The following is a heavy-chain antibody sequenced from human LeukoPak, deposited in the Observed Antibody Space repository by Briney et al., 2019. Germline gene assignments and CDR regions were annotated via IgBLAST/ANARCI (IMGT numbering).Heavy chain of an antibody. CDR3: AKYESSGWYGWYFDL. Sequence: GGSLRLSCAASGFTFSSYGMSWVRQASGKGLEWVSAISGSGGSTYYADSVKGRFTISRDNSKNTLYLQMNSLRAEDTAVYYCAKYESSGWYGWYFDLWGRGTLVTVSS. J-gene: IGHJ2*01. CDR2: ISGSGGST. V-gene: IGHV3-23*01. D-gene: IGHD6-19*01. CDR1: GFTFSSYG.